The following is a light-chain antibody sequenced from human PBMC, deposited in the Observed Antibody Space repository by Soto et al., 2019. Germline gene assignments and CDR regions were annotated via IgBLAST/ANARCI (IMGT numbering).Light chain of an antibody. CDR3: QQYYHWPRT. V-gene: IGKV3-20*01. CDR2: GAS. CDR1: QTVSSSY. Sequence: EIVLTQSPGTLSLSPGERATLSCRASQTVSSSYLAWYQQKPGQAPRLLIYGASTRATGIPGRFSGSASGTDFTLTISSLQSEDFAVYYCQQYYHWPRTFGQGTKVEIK. J-gene: IGKJ1*01.